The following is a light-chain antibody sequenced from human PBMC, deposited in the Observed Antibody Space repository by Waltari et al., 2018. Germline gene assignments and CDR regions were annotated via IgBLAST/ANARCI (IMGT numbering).Light chain of an antibody. J-gene: IGKJ1*01. Sequence: DIVMTQSPEPLAGSLGVGPTINCKSNQSVLYSSNNNNYLAWYQQKPRQPPKLLIYWASTRESGVPDRFSGSGSGTDFTLAISSLQAEDVAVYYCQQYYTTPWTFGQGTKVEI. CDR1: QSVLYSSNNNNY. CDR2: WAS. CDR3: QQYYTTPWT. V-gene: IGKV4-1*01.